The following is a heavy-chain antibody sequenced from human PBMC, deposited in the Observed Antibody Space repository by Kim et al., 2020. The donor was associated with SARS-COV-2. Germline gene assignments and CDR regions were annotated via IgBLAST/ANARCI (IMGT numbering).Heavy chain of an antibody. CDR2: ISSNGGST. CDR1: GFTFSSYA. CDR3: ARGLYYYGSGSYHQRNYGMDI. V-gene: IGHV3-64*01. Sequence: GGSLRLSCAASGFTFSSYAMHWVRQAPGKGLEYVSAISSNGGSTYYANSVQGRFTISRDNSKNTLYLQMGSLRAEDMAVYYCARGLYYYGSGSYHQRNYGMDIWGQGATVTVS. D-gene: IGHD3-10*01. J-gene: IGHJ6*02.